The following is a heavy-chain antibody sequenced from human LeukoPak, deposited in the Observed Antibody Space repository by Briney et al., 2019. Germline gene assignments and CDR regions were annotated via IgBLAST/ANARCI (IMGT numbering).Heavy chain of an antibody. CDR3: ARAVGAFGEIWSHAP. D-gene: IGHD3-16*01. V-gene: IGHV4-59*01. CDR1: GDSISNYY. Sequence: PSETLSLTCTVSGDSISNYYWTWIRQPPGKGLEWIGYIYYSGSTNYNPSLKSRVTISVDTSKNQFSLKLSSVTAADTAVYYCARAVGAFGEIWSHAPWGQGTLVTVSS. J-gene: IGHJ5*02. CDR2: IYYSGST.